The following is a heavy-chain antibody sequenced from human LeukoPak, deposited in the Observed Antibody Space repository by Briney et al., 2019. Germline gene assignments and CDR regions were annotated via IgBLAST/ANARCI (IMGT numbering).Heavy chain of an antibody. Sequence: GESLKISCKGSGYTFTNYWIGWVRQMPGKGLECVGIIYLGDSDTRYSPSFQGQVAISADKSINTAYLQWSSLKASDTAMYYCARRSRSNTRDDAFDTWGQGTMVTVFS. J-gene: IGHJ3*02. D-gene: IGHD2-2*01. CDR2: IYLGDSDT. V-gene: IGHV5-51*01. CDR1: GYTFTNYW. CDR3: ARRSRSNTRDDAFDT.